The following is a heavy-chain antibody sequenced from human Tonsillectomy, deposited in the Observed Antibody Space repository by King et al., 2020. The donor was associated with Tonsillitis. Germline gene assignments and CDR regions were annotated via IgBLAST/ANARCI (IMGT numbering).Heavy chain of an antibody. CDR1: VFSFRNYN. CDR3: AGGEHFSSGGYNYFDVFDI. V-gene: IGHV3-48*01. Sequence: VQLVESGGGLVQPGGSLRLSCAASVFSFRNYNMNWVRQAPGKGLEWIAYISGSSTPTYYADSVKGRFTISRDNAKNSLYLQMNSLRVEDTAVYYCAGGEHFSSGGYNYFDVFDIWGQGPMVTVPS. CDR2: ISGSSTPT. D-gene: IGHD2-15*01. J-gene: IGHJ3*02.